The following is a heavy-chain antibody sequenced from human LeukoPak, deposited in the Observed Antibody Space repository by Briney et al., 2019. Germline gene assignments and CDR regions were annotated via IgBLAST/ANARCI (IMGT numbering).Heavy chain of an antibody. CDR1: GFTFSSYW. Sequence: GGSLRLSCAASGFTFSSYWMSWVRQAPGKGLEWVANIKEDGNEKDYVGSVKGRFTISRDNAKNSLYLQMNSLRAEDTAVYYCAREPPLSGSATVEGFDYWGRGTLVTVSS. CDR2: IKEDGNEK. CDR3: AREPPLSGSATVEGFDY. D-gene: IGHD1-26*01. J-gene: IGHJ4*02. V-gene: IGHV3-7*01.